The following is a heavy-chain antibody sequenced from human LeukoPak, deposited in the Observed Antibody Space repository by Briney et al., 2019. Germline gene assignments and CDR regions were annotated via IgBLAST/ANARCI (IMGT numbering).Heavy chain of an antibody. CDR2: MYHSGST. Sequence: SETLSLTCTVSNYSISTDYYWGWIRQPPGKGLEWIGTMYHSGSTYYNPSLKSRVTISVDTSKNQFSLKLSSVTAADTAVYYCARDRNGDYVGDAFDIWGQGTMVTVSS. D-gene: IGHD4-17*01. J-gene: IGHJ3*02. CDR1: NYSISTDYY. CDR3: ARDRNGDYVGDAFDI. V-gene: IGHV4-38-2*02.